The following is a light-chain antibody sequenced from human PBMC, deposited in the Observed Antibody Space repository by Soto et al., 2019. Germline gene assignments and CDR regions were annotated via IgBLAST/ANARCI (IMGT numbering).Light chain of an antibody. CDR1: TGAVTSGHY. V-gene: IGLV7-46*01. Sequence: QAVVTQEPSLTVSPGGTVTLTCGSSTGAVTSGHYPYWFQQKPGQAPKTLIYDTTNKHTWTPARFSGSLVGGKAALTLSGAQPEDEAEYYCLLAYSGRPVFGGGTKLPVL. J-gene: IGLJ3*02. CDR2: DTT. CDR3: LLAYSGRPV.